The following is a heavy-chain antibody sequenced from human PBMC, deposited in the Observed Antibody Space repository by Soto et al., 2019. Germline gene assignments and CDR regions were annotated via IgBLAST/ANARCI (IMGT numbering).Heavy chain of an antibody. CDR3: ARGGGNDFWSGYYTYFYYGMDV. V-gene: IGHV4-34*01. CDR1: GGSFSGYY. D-gene: IGHD3-3*01. Sequence: PSETLSLTCAVYGGSFSGYYWSWIRQPPGKGLEWIGEINHSGSTNYNPSLKSRVTISVDTSKNQFSLKLSSVTAADTAVYYCARGGGNDFWSGYYTYFYYGMDVWGQGTTVTVSS. J-gene: IGHJ6*02. CDR2: INHSGST.